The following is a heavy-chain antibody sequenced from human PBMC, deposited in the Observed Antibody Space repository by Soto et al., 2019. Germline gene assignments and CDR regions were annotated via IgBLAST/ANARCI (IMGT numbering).Heavy chain of an antibody. CDR2: IDSRGKT. D-gene: IGHD7-27*01. Sequence: SETLSLTCTVSGGSINGYYWNWIRQSAGKGLEWIGRIDSRGKTNYTPSLKSRVTMSIDTSKNQFSLSLRFVTAADSAVYFCAKDESGAADIWGQGTMVTVS. J-gene: IGHJ3*02. CDR3: AKDESGAADI. CDR1: GGSINGYY. V-gene: IGHV4-4*07.